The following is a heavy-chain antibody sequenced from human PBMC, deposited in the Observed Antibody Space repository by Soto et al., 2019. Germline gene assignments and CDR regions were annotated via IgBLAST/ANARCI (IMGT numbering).Heavy chain of an antibody. Sequence: PGGSLRLSCSASGFKFRSYAMSWVRQAPGKGLEWVSAISGSGGSTYYADSVKGRFTISRDNSKNTLYLQMNSLRAEDTAVYYCAKDPFPYYDSSGYYLGFDYWGQGNLVTVSS. CDR2: ISGSGGST. CDR3: AKDPFPYYDSSGYYLGFDY. V-gene: IGHV3-23*01. CDR1: GFKFRSYA. D-gene: IGHD3-22*01. J-gene: IGHJ4*02.